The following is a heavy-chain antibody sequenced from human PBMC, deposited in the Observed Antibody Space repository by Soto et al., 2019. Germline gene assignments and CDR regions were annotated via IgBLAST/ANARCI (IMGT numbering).Heavy chain of an antibody. D-gene: IGHD5-12*01. CDR3: ARCQDVRGYDITRDY. V-gene: IGHV4-39*01. Sequence: QLQLQESGPGLVKPSETLSLTCTVSGGSISSSSYYWGWIRQPPGKGLEWIGSMYYSGSTYYNPSLKSLVSITQDPSRIQFPLKGSYVTAADTAVYYCARCQDVRGYDITRDYWSQGTLVTVSS. CDR1: GGSISSSSYY. J-gene: IGHJ4*02. CDR2: MYYSGST.